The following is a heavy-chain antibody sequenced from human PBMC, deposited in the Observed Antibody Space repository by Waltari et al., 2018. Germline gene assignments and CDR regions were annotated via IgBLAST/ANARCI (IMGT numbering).Heavy chain of an antibody. D-gene: IGHD3-16*01. CDR1: GFTFSSYS. CDR3: AREPLLSVGNWFDP. Sequence: EVQLVESGGGLVKPGGSLRLSCAASGFTFSSYSMNWVRQAPGKGLEWVSSSSSSSYIYYADSVKGRFTISRDNAKNSLYLQMNSLRAEDTAVYYCAREPLLSVGNWFDPWGQGTLVTVSS. V-gene: IGHV3-21*01. CDR2: SSSSSYI. J-gene: IGHJ5*02.